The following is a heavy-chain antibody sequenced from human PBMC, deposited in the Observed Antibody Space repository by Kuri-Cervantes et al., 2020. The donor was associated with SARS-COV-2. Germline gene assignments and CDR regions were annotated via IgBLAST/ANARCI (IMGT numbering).Heavy chain of an antibody. Sequence: GESLKISCAASGFTFDDYTMHWVRQAPGKGLEWVGRIKSKTDGGTTDYAAPVKGRFTISRDDSKNTLYLQMNSLKTEDTAVYYCTTVVPAAGWGQGTLVTVSS. CDR3: TTVVPAAG. CDR1: GFTFDDYT. CDR2: IKSKTDGGTT. D-gene: IGHD2-2*01. V-gene: IGHV3-15*07. J-gene: IGHJ4*02.